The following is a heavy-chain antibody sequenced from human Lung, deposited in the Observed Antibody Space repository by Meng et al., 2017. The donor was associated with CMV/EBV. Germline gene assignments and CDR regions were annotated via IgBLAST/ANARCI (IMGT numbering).Heavy chain of an antibody. Sequence: SSYSVRWGPQAPGQGLEWMGRIIPVRGITNYAQKFQGRVTITADRSTSTFYMELSSLRSEDTAMYYCAREQYCSNTNCFNWFDSWAQGTLVTVSS. CDR3: AREQYCSNTNCFNWFDS. J-gene: IGHJ5*01. CDR1: SSYS. CDR2: IIPVRGIT. D-gene: IGHD2-2*01. V-gene: IGHV1-69*04.